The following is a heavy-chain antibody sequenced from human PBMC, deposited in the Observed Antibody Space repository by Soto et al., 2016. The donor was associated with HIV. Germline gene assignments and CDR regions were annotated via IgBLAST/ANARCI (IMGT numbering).Heavy chain of an antibody. D-gene: IGHD1-26*01. J-gene: IGHJ3*02. CDR1: GFTFSNAW. CDR3: TTDIVGAKSGAFDI. Sequence: EVQLVESGGGLVKPGGSLRLSCAASGFTFSNAWMSWVRQAPGKGLEWVGRIKSKTDGGTTDYAAPVKGRFTISRDDSKNTLYLQMNSLKTEDTAVYYCTTDIVGAKSGAFDIWGQGTMVTVSS. V-gene: IGHV3-15*01. CDR2: IKSKTDGGTT.